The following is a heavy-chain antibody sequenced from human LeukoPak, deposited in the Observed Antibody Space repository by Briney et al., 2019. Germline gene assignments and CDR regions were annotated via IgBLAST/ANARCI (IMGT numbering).Heavy chain of an antibody. D-gene: IGHD3-22*01. Sequence: ASVKVSCKASGYTFTGFYMHWVRQAPGQGLEWMGWINPNSGGTNYAQKFQGRVTMTRDTSISTAYMELSSLRSDDTALYYCVLFRYHSTGDWGQGTLVTVSS. CDR2: INPNSGGT. J-gene: IGHJ4*02. CDR3: VLFRYHSTGD. CDR1: GYTFTGFY. V-gene: IGHV1-2*02.